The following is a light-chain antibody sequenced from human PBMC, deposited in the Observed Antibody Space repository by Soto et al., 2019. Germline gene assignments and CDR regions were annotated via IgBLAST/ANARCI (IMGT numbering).Light chain of an antibody. Sequence: EIVMTQSPATLSVSPGERATLSCGASQSFGSYLAWYQQKPGPAPRLVIYDIFTRATGVPTKISGSGSGTEFTRTISRLEPGDSAVDYRPQYGGSPWTFGQRSKVDI. J-gene: IGKJ1*01. V-gene: IGKV3D-15*01. CDR3: PQYGGSPWT. CDR2: DIF. CDR1: QSFGSY.